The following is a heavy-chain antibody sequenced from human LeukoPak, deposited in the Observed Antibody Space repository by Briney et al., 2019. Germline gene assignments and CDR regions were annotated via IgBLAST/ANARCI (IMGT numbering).Heavy chain of an antibody. Sequence: GASVKVSCKASGYTFTDYYMHWVRQAPGRGLEWMGWLNPNSGDTNYAQKFQGRVSMTRDTSISTAYMDLSDLRSDDTAVYYCARGRNIEMTTMSRGSDYWGQGTLVTVSS. J-gene: IGHJ4*02. CDR1: GYTFTDYY. CDR3: ARGRNIEMTTMSRGSDY. CDR2: LNPNSGDT. V-gene: IGHV1-2*02. D-gene: IGHD5-24*01.